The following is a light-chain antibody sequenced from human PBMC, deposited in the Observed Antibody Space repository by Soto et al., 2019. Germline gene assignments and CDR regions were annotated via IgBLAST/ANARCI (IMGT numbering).Light chain of an antibody. V-gene: IGLV2-14*01. J-gene: IGLJ1*01. CDR2: VNS. Sequence: QSALTQPACVSGSPGQSITISCTGTSSDVGDYKYVSWYQQHPDKAPKLIIFVNSNRPSGISNRFSASKSGNTASLTISGLQAEDEADYYCSSYTSSDTPYVFGTGTKVTVL. CDR3: SSYTSSDTPYV. CDR1: SSDVGDYKY.